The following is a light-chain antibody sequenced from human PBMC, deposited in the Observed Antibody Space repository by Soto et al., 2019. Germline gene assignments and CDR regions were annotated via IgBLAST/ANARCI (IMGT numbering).Light chain of an antibody. J-gene: IGKJ1*01. CDR3: QQYYSCPQT. Sequence: AIRMTQSPSSFSASTGDRVTITCRASQGISSYLAWYQQKPGKAPKLLIYAASTLQSGVPSRFSGSGSGTDFTLTISCLQSEDFATYYCQQYYSCPQTFGQGTKV. CDR1: QGISSY. V-gene: IGKV1-8*01. CDR2: AAS.